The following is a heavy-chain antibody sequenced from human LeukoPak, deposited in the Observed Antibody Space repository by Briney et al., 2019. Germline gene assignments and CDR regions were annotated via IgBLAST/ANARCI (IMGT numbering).Heavy chain of an antibody. V-gene: IGHV3-74*01. CDR3: ARDAATASGSYSVDP. Sequence: GGSLRLSCAASGFTFSSYWMHWVRQAPGKGLVWVSRINSEGSSTNYADSVKGRFTISRDNAKNTLYLQMNSLRAEEKAMYYCARDAATASGSYSVDPWGQGTLVTVSS. D-gene: IGHD1-26*01. J-gene: IGHJ5*02. CDR2: INSEGSST. CDR1: GFTFSSYW.